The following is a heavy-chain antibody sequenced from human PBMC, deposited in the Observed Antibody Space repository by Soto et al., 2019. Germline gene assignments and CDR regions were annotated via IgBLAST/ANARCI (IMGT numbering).Heavy chain of an antibody. Sequence: QLQLQESGPGLVKPSETLSLTCTVSGGSISSSSYYWGWIRQPPGKGLEWIGSIYYSGSTYYNPSLKCRVTISVDTSKNQFSLRLSSVTAADTAVYYCARRRYCSSTSCPEGAFDIWGQGTMVTVSS. CDR2: IYYSGST. J-gene: IGHJ3*02. D-gene: IGHD2-2*01. CDR1: GGSISSSSYY. V-gene: IGHV4-39*01. CDR3: ARRRYCSSTSCPEGAFDI.